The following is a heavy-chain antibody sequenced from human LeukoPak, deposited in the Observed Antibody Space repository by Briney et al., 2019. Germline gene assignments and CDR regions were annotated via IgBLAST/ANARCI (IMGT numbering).Heavy chain of an antibody. Sequence: GESLRLSFAASGFSFSIFAMHWVRQAPGKQLEYVSAITNNGGSTYYADSVKGRFSISRDNSKNTLYLQMGSLRPEDMAVYYCVRWGYYSNYDYWGQGTLVTVSS. CDR2: ITNNGGST. CDR3: VRWGYYSNYDY. V-gene: IGHV3-64*02. CDR1: GFSFSIFA. J-gene: IGHJ4*02. D-gene: IGHD4-11*01.